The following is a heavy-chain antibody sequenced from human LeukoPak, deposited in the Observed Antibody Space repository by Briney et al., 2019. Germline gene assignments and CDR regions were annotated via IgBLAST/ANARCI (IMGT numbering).Heavy chain of an antibody. D-gene: IGHD2-15*01. J-gene: IGHJ3*02. CDR3: TREDPDCSGGSCYSIDAFDI. CDR1: GFTFGDYA. V-gene: IGHV3-49*04. Sequence: GRSLRLSCTASGFTFGDYAMSWVRQAPGKGLEWVGFIRSKAYGGTTEYAASVKGRFTISRAESKSIAYLQMNSLKTEDTAVYYCTREDPDCSGGSCYSIDAFDIWGQGTMVTVSS. CDR2: IRSKAYGGTT.